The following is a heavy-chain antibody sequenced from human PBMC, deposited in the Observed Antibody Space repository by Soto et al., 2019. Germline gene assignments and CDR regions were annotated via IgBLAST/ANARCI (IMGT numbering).Heavy chain of an antibody. Sequence: GASVKVSCKASGYTFTTYYMYWVRQAPGQGLEWMGIINPSGGSTSFAQKFQGRVTMTRDTSTSTVYMELISLTSEDTAVYYCARDVGMASRPYLDYWGQGTLVTVLL. V-gene: IGHV1-46*01. CDR2: INPSGGST. J-gene: IGHJ4*02. D-gene: IGHD6-6*01. CDR3: ARDVGMASRPYLDY. CDR1: GYTFTTYY.